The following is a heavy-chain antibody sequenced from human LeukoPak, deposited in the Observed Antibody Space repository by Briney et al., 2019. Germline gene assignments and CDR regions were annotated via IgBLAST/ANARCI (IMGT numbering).Heavy chain of an antibody. Sequence: GESLKISCKGSGYTFTSYYMHWVRQAPGQGLEWMGIINPSGGSTSYAQKFQGRVTMTRDTSTSTVYMELSSLRSEDTAVYYCARDPTVEGYFDYWGQGTLVTVSS. J-gene: IGHJ4*02. V-gene: IGHV1-46*01. CDR3: ARDPTVEGYFDY. D-gene: IGHD4-17*01. CDR1: GYTFTSYY. CDR2: INPSGGST.